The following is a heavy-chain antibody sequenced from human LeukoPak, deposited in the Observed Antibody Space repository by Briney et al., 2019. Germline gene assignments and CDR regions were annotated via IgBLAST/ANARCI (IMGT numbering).Heavy chain of an antibody. D-gene: IGHD4-11*01. CDR2: IYYSGST. V-gene: IGHV4-39*07. J-gene: IGHJ4*02. CDR1: GDSISTSSYY. CDR3: AREVSMLWIPTVTTWSPFDY. Sequence: SETLSLTCSVSGDSISTSSYYWGWIRQPPGKGLEWIGTIYYSGSTYYNPSLTSRVTISVDTSKNQFSLKLSSVTAADTAVYYCAREVSMLWIPTVTTWSPFDYWGQGTLVTVSS.